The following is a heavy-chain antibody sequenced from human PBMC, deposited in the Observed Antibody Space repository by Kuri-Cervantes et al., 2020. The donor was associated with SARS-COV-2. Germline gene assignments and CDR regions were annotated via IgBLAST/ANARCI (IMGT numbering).Heavy chain of an antibody. CDR2: ISSSGSTI. D-gene: IGHD3-22*01. CDR1: GFTFSSYE. CDR3: ARAYDLIYYYGMDV. V-gene: IGHV3-48*03. J-gene: IGHJ6*02. Sequence: GESLKISCAASGFTFSSYEMNWVRQAPGKGLEWVSYISSSGSTIYYADSVKGRFTISRDNSKNTLYLQMNSLRAEDTAVYYCARAYDLIYYYGMDVWGQGPLVTVSS.